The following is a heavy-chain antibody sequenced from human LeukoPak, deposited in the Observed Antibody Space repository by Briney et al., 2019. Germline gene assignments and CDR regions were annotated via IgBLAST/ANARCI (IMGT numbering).Heavy chain of an antibody. CDR2: ISGSGGST. V-gene: IGHV3-23*01. D-gene: IGHD3-3*01. CDR3: AKNSGYYDFWSAPPDYYYYMDV. CDR1: GFTFSSYA. J-gene: IGHJ6*03. Sequence: GGSLRLSCAASGFTFSSYAMSWVRQAPGKGLEWVSAISGSGGSTYYAHSVKGRFTISRDNSKNTLYLQMNSLRAEDTAVYYCAKNSGYYDFWSAPPDYYYYMDVWGKGTTVTVSS.